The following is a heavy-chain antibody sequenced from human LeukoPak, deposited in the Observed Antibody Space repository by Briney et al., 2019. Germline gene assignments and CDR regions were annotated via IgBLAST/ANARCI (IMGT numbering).Heavy chain of an antibody. CDR2: IYYSGST. CDR3: ARDGEGLDY. J-gene: IGHJ4*02. Sequence: SETLSLTCTVSGGSISSYYWSWIRQPPGKGLEWIGSIYYSGSTYYNPSLKSRVTISVDTSKNQFSLKLSSVTAADAAVYYCARDGEGLDYWGQGTLVTVSS. CDR1: GGSISSYY. V-gene: IGHV4-59*12.